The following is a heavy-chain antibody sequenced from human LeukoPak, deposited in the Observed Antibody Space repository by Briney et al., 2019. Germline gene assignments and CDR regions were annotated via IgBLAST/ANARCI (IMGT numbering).Heavy chain of an antibody. CDR2: ISNSGSST. D-gene: IGHD5-24*01. CDR1: GFTFTDYY. J-gene: IGHJ3*02. Sequence: TGGSLRLSCAASGFTFTDYYMSWIRQAPGKGLEWVSYISNSGSSTYYADSVKGRFTISRDIAKNSLYLQMHSLRAEDTAVYSCARGRDGYNSGAFDIWGQGTMVTVSS. V-gene: IGHV3-11*04. CDR3: ARGRDGYNSGAFDI.